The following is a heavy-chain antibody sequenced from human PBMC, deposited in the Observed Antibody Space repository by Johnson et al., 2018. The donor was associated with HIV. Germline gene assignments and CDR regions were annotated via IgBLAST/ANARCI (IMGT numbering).Heavy chain of an antibody. CDR1: GFPFHTYW. CDR2: IKQDGRET. V-gene: IGHV3-7*01. CDR3: VSVVRMPFSSDWKAFHI. J-gene: IGHJ3*02. Sequence: VQLVESGGGLVQPGGSLRLSCAASGFPFHTYWMSWVRQGPGKGLEWVASIKQDGRETYSVDSVKGRFIISRDNAKNSLFLQMNSLRAGDTALYYCVSVVRMPFSSDWKAFHIWGQGTLVTVSS. D-gene: IGHD6-19*01.